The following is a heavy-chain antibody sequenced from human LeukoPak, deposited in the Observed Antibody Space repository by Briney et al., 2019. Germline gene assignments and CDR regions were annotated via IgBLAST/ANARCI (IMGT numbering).Heavy chain of an antibody. CDR3: ARDIGSGWLFDY. V-gene: IGHV3-23*01. CDR2: ISGSGGST. D-gene: IGHD6-19*01. CDR1: GFTFSSYA. Sequence: GGSLRLSCAASGFTFSSYAMAWVRQAPGKGLEWVSAISGSGGSTYYADSVKGRFTISRDNSKNTLYLQMNSLRAEDTAVYYCARDIGSGWLFDYWGQGTLVTVSS. J-gene: IGHJ4*02.